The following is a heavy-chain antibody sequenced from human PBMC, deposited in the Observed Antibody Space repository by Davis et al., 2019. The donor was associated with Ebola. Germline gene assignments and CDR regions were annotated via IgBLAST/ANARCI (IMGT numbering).Heavy chain of an antibody. CDR3: ATLFGVPADY. V-gene: IGHV3-23*01. CDR1: GFTFSSYA. Sequence: GGSLRLSCAASGFTFSSYAMSWVRQAPGKGLEWVSAISGSGGSTYYADSVKGRFTISRDNAKNSLYLQMNNLRAEDTAVYYCATLFGVPADYWGQGTLVTVSS. D-gene: IGHD3-3*01. J-gene: IGHJ4*02. CDR2: ISGSGGST.